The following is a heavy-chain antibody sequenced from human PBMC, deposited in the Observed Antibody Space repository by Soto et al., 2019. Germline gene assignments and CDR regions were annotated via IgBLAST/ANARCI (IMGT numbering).Heavy chain of an antibody. CDR2: INAGNGRE. V-gene: IGHV1-3*01. D-gene: IGHD3-10*01. CDR3: AGGGGWVGEASFDS. J-gene: IGHJ4*02. Sequence: QVQLEQSGAEVKKPGASVKVSCKTSGYTFTSYTLHWMRQAPGQGLEWMGWINAGNGREKYSQRFQERVSLSTDKAATPAYLELRSLRSEATAMYYWAGGGGWVGEASFDSWGQGTLVTVSS. CDR1: GYTFTSYT.